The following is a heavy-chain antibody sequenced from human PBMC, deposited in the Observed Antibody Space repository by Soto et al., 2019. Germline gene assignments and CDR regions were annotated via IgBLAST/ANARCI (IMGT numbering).Heavy chain of an antibody. J-gene: IGHJ6*02. CDR2: ISSSSSTI. CDR1: GFTFSSYS. V-gene: IGHV3-48*02. Sequence: HPGGSLRLSCAASGFTFSSYSMNWVRQAPGKGLEWVSYISSSSSTIYYADSVKGRFTISRDNAKNSLYLQMNSLRDEDTAVYYCARELFGGVTTGQIYYYYYGMDVWGQGTTVTVSS. D-gene: IGHD4-17*01. CDR3: ARELFGGVTTGQIYYYYYGMDV.